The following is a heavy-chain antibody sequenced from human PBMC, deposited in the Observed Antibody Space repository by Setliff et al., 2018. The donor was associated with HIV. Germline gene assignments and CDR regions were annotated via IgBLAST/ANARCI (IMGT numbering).Heavy chain of an antibody. V-gene: IGHV4-4*07. J-gene: IGHJ4*02. CDR3: ARSRGYSYGYGLDY. CDR1: GGSISSYY. Sequence: KASETLSLTCTVSGGSISSYYWSWIRQPAGKGLEWIGLIYTSGGTSYNPSLKSRVTISVDRSKNQFSLNLSSVTAADTAVYYCARSRGYSYGYGLDYWGQGTLVTVSS. D-gene: IGHD5-18*01. CDR2: IYTSGGT.